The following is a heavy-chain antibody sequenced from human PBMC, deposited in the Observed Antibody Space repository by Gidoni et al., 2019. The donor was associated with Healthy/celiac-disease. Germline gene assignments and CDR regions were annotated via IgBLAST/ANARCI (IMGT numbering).Heavy chain of an antibody. CDR1: GFTFRSYG. V-gene: IGHV3-30*18. CDR2: ISYDGSNK. D-gene: IGHD3-3*01. CDR3: AKVGVVYYYYYYMDV. J-gene: IGHJ6*03. Sequence: QVQLVESGGGVVQPGRSLRLSCAASGFTFRSYGMHWVRQAPGKGLEWVAVISYDGSNKYYADSVKGRFTISRDNSKNTLYLQMNSLRAEDTAVYYCAKVGVVYYYYYYMDVWGKGTTVTVSS.